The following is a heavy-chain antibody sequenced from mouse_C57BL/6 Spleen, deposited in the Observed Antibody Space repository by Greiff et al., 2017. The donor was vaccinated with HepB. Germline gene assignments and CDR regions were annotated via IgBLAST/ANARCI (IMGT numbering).Heavy chain of an antibody. J-gene: IGHJ3*01. CDR1: GYTFTSYW. Sequence: QVQLKQPGAELVMPGASVKLSCKASGYTFTSYWMHWVKQRPGQGLEWIGDIDPTDSDTNYNQKFKSKATLTVDKSSSTAYMQLSSLTSEDSAVSFCAGSGLRDLDYWGQGTMVTVSA. CDR3: AGSGLRDLDY. CDR2: IDPTDSDT. V-gene: IGHV1-69*01.